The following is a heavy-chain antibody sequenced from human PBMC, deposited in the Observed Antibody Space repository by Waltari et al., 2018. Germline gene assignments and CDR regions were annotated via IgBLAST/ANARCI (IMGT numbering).Heavy chain of an antibody. CDR3: ARDPLHYYGSGSLYYFDY. Sequence: EVQLVESGGGLVKPGGSLRLSCAASGFTFSSDSRHWVRQDPGKGREWVSCITSSSSYIYYTDSVKGRVTISRDNAKNSLYLQMNSLRAEDTAVYYCARDPLHYYGSGSLYYFDYWGQGTLVTVSS. CDR1: GFTFSSDS. CDR2: ITSSSSYI. J-gene: IGHJ4*02. V-gene: IGHV3-21*01. D-gene: IGHD3-10*01.